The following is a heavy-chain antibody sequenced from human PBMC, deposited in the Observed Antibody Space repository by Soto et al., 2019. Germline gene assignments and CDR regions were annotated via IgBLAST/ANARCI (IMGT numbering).Heavy chain of an antibody. D-gene: IGHD3-3*01. J-gene: IGHJ5*02. V-gene: IGHV1-18*01. CDR3: ARYWRGAEGFDP. CDR2: IGAYNDDT. Sequence: QVQLVQSGAEVKKPGASVKVSCKASGYTFSTYGFSWVRQAPGQGLEWMGWIGAYNDDTNYAQNFQGRVTMTTDTSTTTSSMELRNLRSDDTAVYFCARYWRGAEGFDPWGQGTLVTVSS. CDR1: GYTFSTYG.